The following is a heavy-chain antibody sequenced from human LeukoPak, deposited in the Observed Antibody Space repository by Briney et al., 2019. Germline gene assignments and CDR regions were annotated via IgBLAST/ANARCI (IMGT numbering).Heavy chain of an antibody. J-gene: IGHJ4*02. CDR2: MNPDSGNT. CDR1: GYTFTSYD. CDR3: ARDLLDRRWIFGVVMDLDY. Sequence: GASVKVSCKASGYTFTSYDINWVRQATGQGLEWMGWMNPDSGNTGYAQKLQGRVTMTTDTSTSTAYMELRSLRSDDTAVYYCARDLLDRRWIFGVVMDLDYWGQGTLVTVSS. V-gene: IGHV1-8*01. D-gene: IGHD3-3*01.